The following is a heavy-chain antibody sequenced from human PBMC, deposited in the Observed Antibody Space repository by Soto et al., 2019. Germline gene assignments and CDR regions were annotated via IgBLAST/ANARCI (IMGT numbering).Heavy chain of an antibody. V-gene: IGHV3-33*01. Sequence: QVQLVESGGGVVQPGTSLRLSCAASGFLFSRFGMHWVRQAPGKGLEWVAVIVNHGGRKDYADSVRGRFTISRDNIRKTFFLAASGLRVENMAIYYCARDGEYDENGIDYRGQVTLVTVT. J-gene: IGHJ4*02. CDR2: IVNHGGRK. CDR3: ARDGEYDENGIDY. CDR1: GFLFSRFG. D-gene: IGHD4-17*01.